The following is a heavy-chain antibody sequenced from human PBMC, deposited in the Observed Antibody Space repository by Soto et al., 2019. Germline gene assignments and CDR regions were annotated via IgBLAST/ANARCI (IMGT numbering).Heavy chain of an antibody. CDR1: GYTFTSYG. J-gene: IGHJ5*02. Sequence: QVQLVQSGAEVKKPGASVKVSCKASGYTFTSYGISWVRQAPGQGLEWMGWISAYNGNTNYAQKLAGRVTMTTDTATSTAYMELRSRRSDETAVYYCARGRGFGSGWYRVWFVPWGQGTLVTVSS. CDR3: ARGRGFGSGWYRVWFVP. D-gene: IGHD6-19*01. V-gene: IGHV1-18*01. CDR2: ISAYNGNT.